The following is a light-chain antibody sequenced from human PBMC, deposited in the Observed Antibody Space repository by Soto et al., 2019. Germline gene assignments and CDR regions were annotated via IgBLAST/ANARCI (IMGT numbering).Light chain of an antibody. V-gene: IGLV2-8*01. CDR3: SSYAGSKYV. CDR1: SSDVGGYNF. Sequence: QSALTQPPSASGSPGQSVTSSCTGTSSDVGGYNFVSWYQQKPGKAPKAISYEVSKRPSGVPDRFSGSKSGNTASLTVSGLQAEDEADDYCSSYAGSKYVFGTGTKLTVL. J-gene: IGLJ1*01. CDR2: EVS.